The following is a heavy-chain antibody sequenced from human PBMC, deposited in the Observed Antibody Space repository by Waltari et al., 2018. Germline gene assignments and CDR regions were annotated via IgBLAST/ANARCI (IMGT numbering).Heavy chain of an antibody. J-gene: IGHJ6*03. CDR3: ATTNGGIYGLGSSPTDQYYFCMDV. D-gene: IGHD3-10*01. V-gene: IGHV4-4*07. CDR2: LYSNGST. CDR1: GGSFSTFY. Sequence: VQLQESGPRLVKLSETLSLKCSGSGGSFSTFYWTWIRQPAGTGQEWIGRLYSNGSTNYNPTRRNQVIMSVDTSKTYFSLKLASVTTADTAVYYCATTNGGIYGLGSSPTDQYYFCMDVWGKGTTVTVSS.